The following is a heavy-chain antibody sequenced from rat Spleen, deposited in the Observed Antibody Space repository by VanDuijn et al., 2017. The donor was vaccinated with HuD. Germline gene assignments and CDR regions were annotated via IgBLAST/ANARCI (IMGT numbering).Heavy chain of an antibody. V-gene: IGHV5-25*01. J-gene: IGHJ2*01. D-gene: IGHD1-9*01. CDR3: ARRHYGYTDYFDY. Sequence: EVQLVETGGGLVQPGRSLKLSCVASGFTFSSYWMYWIRQAPTKGLEWVATISTSGGSTYYRDSVKGRFTISRDNAKSTLSLQMDSLRSEDTATYYCARRHYGYTDYFDYWGQGVMVAVSS. CDR1: GFTFSSYW. CDR2: ISTSGGST.